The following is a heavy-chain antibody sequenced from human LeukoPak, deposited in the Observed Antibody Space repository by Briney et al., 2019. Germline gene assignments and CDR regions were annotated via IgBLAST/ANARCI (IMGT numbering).Heavy chain of an antibody. J-gene: IGHJ6*03. CDR2: ISAYNGNT. Sequence: GASVKVSCKASGYTFTNYIISWVRQAPGQGLEWMGWISAYNGNTNYAQKLQGRVTMTTDTSTSTAYMELRSLRSEDTAVYYCARVAPDFWSVYYMDVWGKGTTVTVSS. CDR3: ARVAPDFWSVYYMDV. V-gene: IGHV1-18*01. CDR1: GYTFTNYI. D-gene: IGHD3-3*01.